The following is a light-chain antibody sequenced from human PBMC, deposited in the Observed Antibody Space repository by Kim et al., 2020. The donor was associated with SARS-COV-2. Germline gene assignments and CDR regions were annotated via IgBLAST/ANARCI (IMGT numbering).Light chain of an antibody. CDR2: AAS. CDR1: QSISRY. Sequence: DIQMTQSPSSLSASVGDRVTITCRTSQSISRYLNWYQQKSGTAPKLLIYAASSLQSGVPSRFSGSGSGTDFTLTISSLQPEDFATYYCQQSYSTPPWTFGQGTKVDIK. CDR3: QQSYSTPPWT. J-gene: IGKJ1*01. V-gene: IGKV1-39*01.